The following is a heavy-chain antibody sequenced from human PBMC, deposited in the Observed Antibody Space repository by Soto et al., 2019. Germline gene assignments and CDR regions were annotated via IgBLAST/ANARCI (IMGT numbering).Heavy chain of an antibody. J-gene: IGHJ6*02. CDR3: RRGDYVWGSYRSTMDV. CDR2: IKRKTDGGTT. CDR1: GFTFSNAW. D-gene: IGHD3-16*02. V-gene: IGHV3-15*07. Sequence: EVQLVESGGGLVKPGGSLRLSCAASGFTFSNAWMNWVRQAPGKGLEWVGLIKRKTDGGTTDYAAPVRGRFTISRDYSRNTLYLEMNSLKTEDTAVYYCRRGDYVWGSYRSTMDVWGRGTTVTVSS.